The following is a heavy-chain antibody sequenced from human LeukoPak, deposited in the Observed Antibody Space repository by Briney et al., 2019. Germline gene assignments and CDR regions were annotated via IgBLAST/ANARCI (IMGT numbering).Heavy chain of an antibody. D-gene: IGHD7-27*01. CDR2: INHSGST. Sequence: SETLSLTCAVYGGSFSGYYWSWIRQPPGKGLEWIGEINHSGSTNYNPSLKSRVTISVDTSKNQFSLKLSSVTAADTAVYYCKLGIDSYYYYYMDAWGKGTTVTVSS. J-gene: IGHJ6*03. V-gene: IGHV4-34*01. CDR1: GGSFSGYY. CDR3: KLGIDSYYYYYMDA.